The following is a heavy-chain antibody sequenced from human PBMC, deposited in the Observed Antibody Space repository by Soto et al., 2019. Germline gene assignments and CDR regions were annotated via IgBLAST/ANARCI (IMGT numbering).Heavy chain of an antibody. CDR1: GDTFTDYY. CDR2: VNPSGGHT. J-gene: IGHJ4*02. V-gene: IGHV1-46*04. Sequence: QVQLMQSGAEVKKPGASGKVSCKASGDTFTDYYIHWVRQAPGQGLEWMGTVNPSGGHTTYAQHLLGRVTMTRATSTSTLYMELTSLTSDDTAIYYCARGGHVVVVTAALDYWGQGTLVTVSS. D-gene: IGHD2-21*02. CDR3: ARGGHVVVVTAALDY.